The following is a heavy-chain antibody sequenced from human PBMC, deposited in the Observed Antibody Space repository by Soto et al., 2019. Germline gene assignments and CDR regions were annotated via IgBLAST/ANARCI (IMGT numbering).Heavy chain of an antibody. Sequence: PSETLSVTCTVSGGSISSYYWSWIRQPPGKGLEWIGYIYYSGSTNYNPSLKSRVTISVDTSKNQFSLKLSSVTAADTAVYYCARRYGVAFDIWGQGTMVTVSS. D-gene: IGHD3-10*01. CDR3: ARRYGVAFDI. CDR1: GGSISSYY. V-gene: IGHV4-59*08. J-gene: IGHJ3*02. CDR2: IYYSGST.